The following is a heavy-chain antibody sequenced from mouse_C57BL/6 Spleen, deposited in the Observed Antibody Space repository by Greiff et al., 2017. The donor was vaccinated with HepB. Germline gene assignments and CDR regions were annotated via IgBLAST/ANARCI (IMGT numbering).Heavy chain of an antibody. V-gene: IGHV7-3*01. CDR2: IRNKANGYTT. J-gene: IGHJ2*01. CDR1: GFTFTDYY. D-gene: IGHD1-1*01. CDR3: ARYITTVVALDY. Sequence: EVQVVESGGGLVQPGGSLSLSCAASGFTFTDYYMSWVRQPPGKALEWLGFIRNKANGYTTEYSASVKGRFTISRDNSQSILYLQMNALRAEDSATYDCARYITTVVALDYWGQGTTLTVSS.